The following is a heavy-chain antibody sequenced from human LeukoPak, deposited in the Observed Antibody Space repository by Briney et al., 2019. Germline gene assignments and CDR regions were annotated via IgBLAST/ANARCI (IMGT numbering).Heavy chain of an antibody. Sequence: PGGSLRLSCAASGFTFSSYAMSWVRQAPGKGLEWVSAISGSGGNTYYADSVKGRFTISRDNSKNTLYLQMNSLRAEDTAVYYCAKVRSGDIAAALNYWGQGTLVPVSS. D-gene: IGHD6-13*01. CDR2: ISGSGGNT. J-gene: IGHJ4*02. CDR3: AKVRSGDIAAALNY. CDR1: GFTFSSYA. V-gene: IGHV3-23*01.